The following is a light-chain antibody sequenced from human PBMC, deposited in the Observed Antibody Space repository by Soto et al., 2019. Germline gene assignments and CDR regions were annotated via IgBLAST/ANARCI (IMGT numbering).Light chain of an antibody. Sequence: QSALTQPASVSGSPGQSITISCSGTSSDIGSYNLVSWYQQHPGKAPKLMIFEVSRLPSGVSSRFSGSKSGNMASLTISGLQAEDEAEYYCSSHVGTDVLVVFGGGTKVTVL. CDR2: EVS. CDR1: SSDIGSYNL. CDR3: SSHVGTDVLVV. J-gene: IGLJ2*01. V-gene: IGLV2-23*02.